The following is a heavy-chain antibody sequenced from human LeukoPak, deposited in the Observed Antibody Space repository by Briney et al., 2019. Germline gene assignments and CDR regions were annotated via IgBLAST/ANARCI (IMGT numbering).Heavy chain of an antibody. CDR1: GGSISSYY. CDR3: ARLSVGDLNWFDP. J-gene: IGHJ5*02. D-gene: IGHD4-23*01. Sequence: PSETLSLTCTVSGGSISSYYWSWIRRPPGKGLQWIGYIYTSGSTNYNPSLKSRVTISVDTSKNQFSLKVSSVTAADTAVYYCARLSVGDLNWFDPCGQGTLVTVSS. V-gene: IGHV4-4*09. CDR2: IYTSGST.